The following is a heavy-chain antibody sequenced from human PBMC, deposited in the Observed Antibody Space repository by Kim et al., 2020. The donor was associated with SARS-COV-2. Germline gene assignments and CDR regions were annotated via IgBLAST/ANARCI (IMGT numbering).Heavy chain of an antibody. CDR2: ISGGSSST. V-gene: IGHV3-23*01. CDR3: ARISKDDGYNHFDYFDY. Sequence: GGSLRLSCAASGFTFSSYATSWVRQAPGKGLEWVSTISGGSSSTYYIDSVKGRFTISRDNSKNTLYLQMNSLRAEDTAVYYCARISKDDGYNHFDYFDYWRQGPLVTVSS. D-gene: IGHD5-12*01. J-gene: IGHJ4*02. CDR1: GFTFSSYA.